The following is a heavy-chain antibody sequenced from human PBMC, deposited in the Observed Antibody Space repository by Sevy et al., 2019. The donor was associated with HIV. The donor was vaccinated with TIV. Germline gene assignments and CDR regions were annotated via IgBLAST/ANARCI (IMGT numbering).Heavy chain of an antibody. V-gene: IGHV3-33*01. Sequence: GGSLRLSCAASGFTFSSYGMHWVRQAPGKGLEWVAVIWYDGSNKYYADSVKGRFTISRDNSKNTLYLQMNSLRAEDTAVYYCARGATVYGDYGLDFDYWGQGTLVTVSS. D-gene: IGHD4-17*01. CDR1: GFTFSSYG. CDR2: IWYDGSNK. J-gene: IGHJ4*02. CDR3: ARGATVYGDYGLDFDY.